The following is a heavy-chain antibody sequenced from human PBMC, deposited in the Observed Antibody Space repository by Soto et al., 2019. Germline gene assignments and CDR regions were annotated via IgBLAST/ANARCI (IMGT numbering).Heavy chain of an antibody. CDR2: IYSGGTT. D-gene: IGHD1-26*01. CDR3: ARGSGSLYYFHY. V-gene: IGHV3-53*01. Sequence: LRLSCAASGFNVSTNYMTWVRQAPGKGLEWVSVIYSGGTTYYADSVKGRFIISRDNFKNTLYLQMNNLRAEDTALYYCARGSGSLYYFHYWGQGTLVTVSS. CDR1: GFNVSTNY. J-gene: IGHJ4*02.